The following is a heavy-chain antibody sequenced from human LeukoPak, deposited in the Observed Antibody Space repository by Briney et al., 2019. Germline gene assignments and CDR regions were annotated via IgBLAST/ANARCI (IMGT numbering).Heavy chain of an antibody. V-gene: IGHV4-39*07. Sequence: PSETLSLTCTVSGGSISSSSYYWGWIRQPPGKGLEWIGSIYYSGSTYYNPSLKSRVTISVDTSKNQFSLKLSSVTAADTAVYYCARRPYYDFWSGPQNNYYFDYWGQGTLVTVSS. CDR3: ARRPYYDFWSGPQNNYYFDY. D-gene: IGHD3-3*01. CDR1: GGSISSSSYY. J-gene: IGHJ4*02. CDR2: IYYSGST.